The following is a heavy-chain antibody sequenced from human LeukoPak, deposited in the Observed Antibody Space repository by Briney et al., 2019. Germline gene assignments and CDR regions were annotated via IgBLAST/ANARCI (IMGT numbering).Heavy chain of an antibody. D-gene: IGHD4-17*01. J-gene: IGHJ2*01. CDR2: IFSDGSS. CDR3: AREVYYGDSGVYRYFGV. CDR1: GGSISDITYY. Sequence: SETLSLTCSVPGGSISDITYYWGWIRQPPAKGLEWIGSIFSDGSSDYSPSLKSRVTFSIDMSKNQFSLKLTSVTAADTAVYFCAREVYYGDSGVYRYFGVWGRGTLVTVSS. V-gene: IGHV4-39*07.